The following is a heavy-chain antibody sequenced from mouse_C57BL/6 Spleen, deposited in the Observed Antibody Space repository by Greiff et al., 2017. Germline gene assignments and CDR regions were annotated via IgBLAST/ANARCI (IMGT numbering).Heavy chain of an antibody. CDR1: GYTFTDYN. Sequence: VQLKQSGPELVKPGASVKIPCKASGYTFTDYNMDWVKQSHGKSLEWIGDINPNNGGTIYNQKFKGKATLTVDKSTSTAYMELRSLTSEDTAVYCCAGYRLPDYYMDDWGTGTSVTVSS. J-gene: IGHJ4*01. D-gene: IGHD1-1*01. CDR2: INPNNGGT. V-gene: IGHV1-18*01. CDR3: AGYRLPDYYMDD.